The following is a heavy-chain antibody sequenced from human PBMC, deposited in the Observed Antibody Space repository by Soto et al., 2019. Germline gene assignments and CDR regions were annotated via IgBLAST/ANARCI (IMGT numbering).Heavy chain of an antibody. CDR3: AAGGGIWFGEQNAYNWFDP. Sequence: GGSLRLSCAASGFTFSSYAMSWVRQAPGKGLEWVSAISGSGGSTYYADSVKGRFTISRDNSKNTLYLQMNSLRAEDTAVYYCAAGGGIWFGEQNAYNWFDPWGQGTLVTVSS. CDR1: GFTFSSYA. V-gene: IGHV3-23*01. CDR2: ISGSGGST. J-gene: IGHJ5*02. D-gene: IGHD3-10*01.